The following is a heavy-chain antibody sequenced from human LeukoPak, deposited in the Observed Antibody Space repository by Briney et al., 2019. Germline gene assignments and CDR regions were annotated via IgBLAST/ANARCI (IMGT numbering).Heavy chain of an antibody. J-gene: IGHJ6*02. CDR2: IYPGDSDT. CDR1: GYSFTSYW. CDR3: ASRGGYCSSTSCSPTVDYYGMDV. V-gene: IGHV5-51*01. D-gene: IGHD2-2*01. Sequence: GESLKISCKGSGYSFTSYWIGWVRQMPGKGLEWMGIIYPGDSDTRYSPSFQGQVTISADKSISTAYLQWSSLKASDTAMYYRASRGGYCSSTSCSPTVDYYGMDVWGQGTTVTVSS.